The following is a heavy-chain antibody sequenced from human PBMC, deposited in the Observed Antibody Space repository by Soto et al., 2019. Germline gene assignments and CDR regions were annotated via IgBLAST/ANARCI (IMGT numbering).Heavy chain of an antibody. Sequence: QVQLQESGPGLVMPSGTLSLTCDVSGASISSSDWWNWVRQPPGKGLEWIGEIYHDGTTIYNPSLRGRVTMSMDESKNRFSLVLTSVTAADTAVYYCARDFKAPNDAWAFDSWGQGTLVSVSS. D-gene: IGHD3-16*01. CDR3: ARDFKAPNDAWAFDS. J-gene: IGHJ4*02. V-gene: IGHV4-4*02. CDR1: GASISSSDW. CDR2: IYHDGTT.